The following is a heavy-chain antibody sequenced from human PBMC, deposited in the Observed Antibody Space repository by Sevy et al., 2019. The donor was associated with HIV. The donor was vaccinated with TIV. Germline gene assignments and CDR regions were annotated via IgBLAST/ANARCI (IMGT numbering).Heavy chain of an antibody. CDR2: IYYSGTI. D-gene: IGHD3-22*01. Sequence: SQTLSLTCTVSGDSISNHVWSWIRQPPGKGLEWIGNIYYSGTINYNPSLKSRATISADTSKNQCSLKLNSVTAADTAVYYCARDHYDNRPRGFDPWGQGTLVTVSS. CDR1: GDSISNHV. J-gene: IGHJ5*02. V-gene: IGHV4-59*11. CDR3: ARDHYDNRPRGFDP.